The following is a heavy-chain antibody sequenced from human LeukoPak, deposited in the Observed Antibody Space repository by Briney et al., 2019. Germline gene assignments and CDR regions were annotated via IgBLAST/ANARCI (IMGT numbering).Heavy chain of an antibody. Sequence: GGSLRLSCAASGFTFSSYEMNWVRQAPGKGLEWVAYISSSGSTIYYADSVKGRFTISRDNAKNSLYLQMNSLRAEDTAVYYCAELGITMIGGGWGKGTTVTISS. CDR1: GFTFSSYE. CDR2: ISSSGSTI. J-gene: IGHJ6*04. D-gene: IGHD3-10*02. V-gene: IGHV3-48*03. CDR3: AELGITMIGGG.